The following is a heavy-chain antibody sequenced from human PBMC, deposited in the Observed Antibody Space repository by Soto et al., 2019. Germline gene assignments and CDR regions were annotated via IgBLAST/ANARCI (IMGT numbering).Heavy chain of an antibody. CDR3: ARESPRSRMAAAGSDY. V-gene: IGHV1-69*08. D-gene: IGHD6-13*01. Sequence: QVQLVQSGAEVKKPGSSVKVSCKASGGTFSSYTISWVRQAPGQGLEWMGRIIPILGIANYAQKFQGRVTITVDKSTSTAYMELSSLRSEDTAVYYCARESPRSRMAAAGSDYWGQGTLVTVSS. CDR1: GGTFSSYT. CDR2: IIPILGIA. J-gene: IGHJ4*02.